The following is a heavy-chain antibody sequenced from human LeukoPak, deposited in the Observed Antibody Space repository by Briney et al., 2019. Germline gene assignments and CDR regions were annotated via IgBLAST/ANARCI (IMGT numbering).Heavy chain of an antibody. CDR2: FDPEDGET. CDR1: GYTLTELS. V-gene: IGHV1-24*01. Sequence: GSVKVACKVSGYTLTELSMHWVRQAPGKGLEWMGGFDPEDGETIYAQKFQGRVTMTEDTSTDTAYMELSSLRSEDTAVYYCATVNQIVSDGAFDIWGQGTMVTVSS. CDR3: ATVNQIVSDGAFDI. J-gene: IGHJ3*02. D-gene: IGHD5/OR15-5a*01.